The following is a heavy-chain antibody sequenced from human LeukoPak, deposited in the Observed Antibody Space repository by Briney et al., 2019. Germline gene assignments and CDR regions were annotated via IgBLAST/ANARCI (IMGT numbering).Heavy chain of an antibody. CDR3: TTYNWNYALFDY. V-gene: IGHV3-15*01. Sequence: GGPLRLSCAASGFTFSNAWMSWVRQAPGKGLEWVGRIKSKTDGGTTDYAAPVKGRFTISRDDSKNTLYLQMNSLKTEDTAVYYCTTYNWNYALFDYWGQGTLVTVSS. CDR1: GFTFSNAW. J-gene: IGHJ4*02. D-gene: IGHD1-7*01. CDR2: IKSKTDGGTT.